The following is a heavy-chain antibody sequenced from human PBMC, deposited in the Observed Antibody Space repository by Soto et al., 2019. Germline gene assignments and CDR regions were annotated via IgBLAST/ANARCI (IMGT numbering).Heavy chain of an antibody. J-gene: IGHJ6*02. V-gene: IGHV4-30-4*01. CDR1: GGSISSGDYY. Sequence: PSETLSLTCTVSGGSISSGDYYWSWIRQPPGKGLEWIGYIYYSGSTYYNPPLKSRVTISVDTSKNQFSLKLSSVTAADTAVYYCARDGNLWFGGVGRYYYYGMDVWGQGTTVTVSS. CDR2: IYYSGST. CDR3: ARDGNLWFGGVGRYYYYGMDV. D-gene: IGHD3-10*01.